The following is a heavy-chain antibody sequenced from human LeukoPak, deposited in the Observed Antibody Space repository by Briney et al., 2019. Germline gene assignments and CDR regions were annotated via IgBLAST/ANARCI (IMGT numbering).Heavy chain of an antibody. V-gene: IGHV4-39*01. J-gene: IGHJ4*02. CDR2: IYYSGST. D-gene: IGHD6-13*01. Sequence: ETLSLTCTVSGGSISSSSYYWGWIRQPPGKGLEWIGSIYYSGSTYYNPSLKSRVTISVDTSKNQFSLKLSSVTAADTAVYYCARLTRIAAAGSNWGQGTLVTVSS. CDR3: ARLTRIAAAGSN. CDR1: GGSISSSSYY.